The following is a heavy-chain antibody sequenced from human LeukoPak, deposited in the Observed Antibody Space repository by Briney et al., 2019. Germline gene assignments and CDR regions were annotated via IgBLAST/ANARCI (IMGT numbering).Heavy chain of an antibody. J-gene: IGHJ3*02. D-gene: IGHD5-18*01. CDR1: GASFSSSTHF. Sequence: SETPSLTCTVSGASFSSSTHFWGWIRQPPGKGLEWIGSISYGGSAYYNPSLKSRVTISVDTSKNQFSLKLTSVSAADTAMYYCARRGWTGGYTYAAFDIWGQGTMVTVSS. CDR3: ARRGWTGGYTYAAFDI. CDR2: ISYGGSA. V-gene: IGHV4-39*01.